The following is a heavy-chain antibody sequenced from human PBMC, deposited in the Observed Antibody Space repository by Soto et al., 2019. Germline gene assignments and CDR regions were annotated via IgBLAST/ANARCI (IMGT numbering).Heavy chain of an antibody. V-gene: IGHV4-4*07. CDR2: IYATGTT. Sequence: SETLSLTCTFSGASISGFYWSWIRKSAAKGLEWIGRIYATGTTDYNPSLKSRVMMSVDTSKKQFSLKLRSVTAADTAVYYCVRDGTKTLRDWFDPWGQGISVTVSS. J-gene: IGHJ5*02. CDR3: VRDGTKTLRDWFDP. D-gene: IGHD1-1*01. CDR1: GASISGFY.